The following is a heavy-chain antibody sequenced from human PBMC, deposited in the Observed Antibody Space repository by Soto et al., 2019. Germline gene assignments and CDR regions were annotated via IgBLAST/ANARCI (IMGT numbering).Heavy chain of an antibody. V-gene: IGHV1-18*04. CDR3: ARVPPSDGDHKRSYYYYYGMDV. J-gene: IGHJ6*02. D-gene: IGHD4-17*01. CDR1: GYTFTSYV. Sequence: ASVKVSCKASGYTFTSYVISWVRQAPGQGLEWMGWISAYNGNTNYAQKLQGRVTVTTDTSTSTAYMELRSLRSDDTAVYYCARVPPSDGDHKRSYYYYYGMDVWGQGTTVNVSS. CDR2: ISAYNGNT.